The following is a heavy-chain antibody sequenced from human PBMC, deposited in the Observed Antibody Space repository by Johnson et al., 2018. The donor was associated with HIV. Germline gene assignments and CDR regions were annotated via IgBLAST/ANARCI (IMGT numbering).Heavy chain of an antibody. CDR2: INHDVTAI. CDR3: GSLGDGHQKGAFEI. D-gene: IGHD3-16*01. Sequence: VQLVESGGGVVQTGESLRLSCVGSGFTFSHNWMSWVRQAPGKGPEWVANINHDVTAIHYVDSVKGRFTVSRANAKRSLFLQMNSLRVEDTAVYFCGSLGDGHQKGAFEIWGHWTMVTVSS. CDR1: GFTFSHNW. J-gene: IGHJ3*02. V-gene: IGHV3-7*01.